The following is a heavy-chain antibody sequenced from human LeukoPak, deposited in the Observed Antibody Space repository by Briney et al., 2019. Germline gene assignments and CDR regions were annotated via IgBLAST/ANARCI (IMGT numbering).Heavy chain of an antibody. CDR2: IDSSSYYI. CDR3: ARALGYCSSASCPTYYYYMDV. J-gene: IGHJ6*03. Sequence: GGSLRLSCAASGFTFSSYGMHWVRQAPGKGLEWVSSIDSSSYYIFYADSVKGRFTISRDNAKNSLYLQMNSLRAEDTALYYCARALGYCSSASCPTYYYYMDVGGKGTTVTVSS. V-gene: IGHV3-21*04. D-gene: IGHD2-2*01. CDR1: GFTFSSYG.